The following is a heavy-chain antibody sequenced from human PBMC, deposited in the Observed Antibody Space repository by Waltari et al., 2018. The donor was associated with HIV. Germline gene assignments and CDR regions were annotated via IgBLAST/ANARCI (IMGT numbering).Heavy chain of an antibody. V-gene: IGHV3-33*01. CDR3: AREKVDTTMAVGYYFDY. J-gene: IGHJ4*02. CDR2: IWYDGSNK. Sequence: QVQLVESGGGVVQPGRSLRLSCAASGFTFSSYGMHWVRQAPGKGLEWVAVIWYDGSNKDYADSVKGRFTISRDNSKNTLYVQMNSLRAEDTAVYYCAREKVDTTMAVGYYFDYWGQGTLVTVSS. D-gene: IGHD5-18*01. CDR1: GFTFSSYG.